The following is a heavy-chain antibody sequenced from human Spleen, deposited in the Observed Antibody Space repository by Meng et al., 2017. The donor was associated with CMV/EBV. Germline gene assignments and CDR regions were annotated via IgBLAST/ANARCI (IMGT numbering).Heavy chain of an antibody. J-gene: IGHJ3*02. CDR1: GYSFTGYY. V-gene: IGHV1-46*01. CDR2: INPSGSST. CDR3: ASPRDYITMVRGVTDAFDI. Sequence: ASVKVSCKASGYSFTGYYMHWVRQVPGQGLEWMGIINPSGSSTIYAQKFQGRVTITADKSTSTAYMELSSLRSEDTAVYYCASPRDYITMVRGVTDAFDIWGQGTMVTVSS. D-gene: IGHD3-10*01.